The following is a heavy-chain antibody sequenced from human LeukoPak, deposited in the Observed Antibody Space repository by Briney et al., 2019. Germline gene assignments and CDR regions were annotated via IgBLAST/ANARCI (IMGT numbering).Heavy chain of an antibody. D-gene: IGHD6-6*01. Sequence: PSETLSLTCSVSGGSISTYYWSWIRQPAGKGLEWIAQIHTSGSTNFNPSLKSRVSISMDTPNNQFSLMISSVTAADTAIYYCARALGYVAARLYYFDYWGQGTLVTVSS. CDR1: GGSISTYY. CDR2: IHTSGST. J-gene: IGHJ4*02. V-gene: IGHV4-4*07. CDR3: ARALGYVAARLYYFDY.